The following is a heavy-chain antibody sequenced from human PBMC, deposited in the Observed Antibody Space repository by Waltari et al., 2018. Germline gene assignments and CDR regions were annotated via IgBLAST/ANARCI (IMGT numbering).Heavy chain of an antibody. CDR1: GYTFTDYY. J-gene: IGHJ5*02. CDR2: INLNSGAA. CDR3: AKVSKTTTGPGT. V-gene: IGHV1-2*02. D-gene: IGHD1-1*01. Sequence: QVHLVQSGAEVKKPGASVKVSCKASGYTFTDYYIHWVRQAPGQGLECMGWINLNSGAANYAQGFQGRVTLTLDTPINTVYMELSRLRSDDTAVYYCAKVSKTTTGPGTWGQGTLITVSS.